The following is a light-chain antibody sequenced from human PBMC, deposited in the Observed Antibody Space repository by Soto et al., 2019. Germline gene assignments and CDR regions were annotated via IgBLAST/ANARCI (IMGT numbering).Light chain of an antibody. CDR2: DGT. CDR1: SSDVGGYNY. CDR3: SSYATSRTVV. Sequence: QSALTQPASVSGSPGQSITISCTGTSSDVGGYNYVSWYQQHPGKAPNLMIYDGTNRTSGVSIRFSGSKSGNTASLTISGLQAEDEADYYCSSYATSRTVVFGGGTKLTVL. J-gene: IGLJ2*01. V-gene: IGLV2-14*01.